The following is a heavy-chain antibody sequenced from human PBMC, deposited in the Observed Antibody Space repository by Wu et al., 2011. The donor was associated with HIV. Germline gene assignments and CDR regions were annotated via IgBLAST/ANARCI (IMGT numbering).Heavy chain of an antibody. CDR3: ARESEGQRMKGFYYYMAV. Sequence: QVQLVQSGAEVKKPGSSVKVSCKASGGTFSNFAISWVRQAPGQGLEWMGGIIPIFGTRNDAQKFQGRITITADKSTSTAYMELSSLTSDDTAVYYCARESEGQRMKGFYYYMAVWGKGTTVTVSS. J-gene: IGHJ6*03. V-gene: IGHV1-69*14. D-gene: IGHD1-1*01. CDR2: IIPIFGTR. CDR1: GGTFSNFA.